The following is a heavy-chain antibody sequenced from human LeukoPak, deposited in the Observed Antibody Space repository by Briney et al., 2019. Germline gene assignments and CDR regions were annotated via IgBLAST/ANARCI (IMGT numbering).Heavy chain of an antibody. Sequence: ASVKVSCKASGGTFSSYAISWVRQAPGQGLEWMGGIIPIFGTANYAQKFQGRVTITAGKSTSTAYMELSSLRSEDTAVYYCARSSIIAAAGPYYFDYWGQGTLVTVSS. V-gene: IGHV1-69*06. CDR1: GGTFSSYA. J-gene: IGHJ4*02. CDR3: ARSSIIAAAGPYYFDY. D-gene: IGHD6-13*01. CDR2: IIPIFGTA.